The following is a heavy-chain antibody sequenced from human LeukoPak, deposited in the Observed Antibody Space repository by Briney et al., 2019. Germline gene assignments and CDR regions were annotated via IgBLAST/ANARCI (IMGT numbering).Heavy chain of an antibody. J-gene: IGHJ4*02. D-gene: IGHD4-23*01. CDR1: GFPFSGSG. Sequence: GSSLRLSCAASGFPFSGSGMHWVRQAPGKGLEWVAVIWYDGSHQYYADPVKGRFTISRDNSKNTLDLQMNSLRAEDTAVYYCARDRATTVGPFDYWGQGTLVTVSS. CDR2: IWYDGSHQ. CDR3: ARDRATTVGPFDY. V-gene: IGHV3-33*01.